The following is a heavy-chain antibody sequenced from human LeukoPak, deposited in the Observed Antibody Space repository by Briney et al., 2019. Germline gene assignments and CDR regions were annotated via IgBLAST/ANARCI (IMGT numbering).Heavy chain of an antibody. Sequence: PSETLSLTCTVSGGSISSYYWNWIRQPPGKGLERIGYIYYSGSTNYNPSLKSRVTISVDTSKNQFSLKLSSVTAADTAVYYCARHLGWDCSGGSCYPNWFDPWGQGTLVTVSS. V-gene: IGHV4-59*08. CDR2: IYYSGST. J-gene: IGHJ5*02. D-gene: IGHD2-15*01. CDR1: GGSISSYY. CDR3: ARHLGWDCSGGSCYPNWFDP.